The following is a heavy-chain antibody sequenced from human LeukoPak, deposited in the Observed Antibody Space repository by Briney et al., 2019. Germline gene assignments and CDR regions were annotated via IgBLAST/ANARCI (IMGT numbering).Heavy chain of an antibody. D-gene: IGHD2-15*01. V-gene: IGHV3-23*01. J-gene: IGHJ4*02. CDR1: GFTFSTDV. CDR2: ISDSGDTT. CDR3: AKSRGTHWWSFDY. Sequence: PGGSLRLSCAASGFTFSTDVMAWVRQAPGKGLEWVSEISDSGDTTYYADSVKGHFTISRDNSKNTLYLQMNSLRAEDTAVYYCAKSRGTHWWSFDYWGQGTLVTVSS.